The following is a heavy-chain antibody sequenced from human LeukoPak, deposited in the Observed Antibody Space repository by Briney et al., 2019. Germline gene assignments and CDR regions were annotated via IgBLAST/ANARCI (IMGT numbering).Heavy chain of an antibody. J-gene: IGHJ6*02. V-gene: IGHV4-30-2*01. Sequence: PSQTLSLTCAVSGGSISSGGYSWSWIRQPPGKGLEWIGYIYHSGSTYYNPSLKSRVTISVDTSKNQFSLKLSSVTAADTAVYYCARKTVTIQYYYYYYGMDVWGQGTTVTVSS. D-gene: IGHD4-17*01. CDR2: IYHSGST. CDR1: GGSISSGGYS. CDR3: ARKTVTIQYYYYYYGMDV.